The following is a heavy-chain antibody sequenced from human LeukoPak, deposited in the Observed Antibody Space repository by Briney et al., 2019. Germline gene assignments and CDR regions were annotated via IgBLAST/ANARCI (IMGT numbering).Heavy chain of an antibody. CDR1: GYAFTRYA. CDR3: ARDPSNSSGRYIFFDF. CDR2: ISTYNGVT. V-gene: IGHV1-18*01. Sequence: ASVTVSCEGSGYAFTRYAITWVRQAPGQGLEWMGWISTYNGVTKYAQNLQGRVTMTRDTSTNTAYMELRSLRSDDTAVYYCARDPSNSSGRYIFFDFWGQGTLVAVSS. D-gene: IGHD6-13*01. J-gene: IGHJ4*02.